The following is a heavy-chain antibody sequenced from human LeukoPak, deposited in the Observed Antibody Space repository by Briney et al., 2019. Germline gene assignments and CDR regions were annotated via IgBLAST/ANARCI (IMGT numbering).Heavy chain of an antibody. CDR1: GGSISSYY. J-gene: IGHJ4*02. CDR3: ARDAELWFGELFPVGGVFDY. D-gene: IGHD3-10*01. Sequence: PSETLSLTCTVSGGSISSYYWSWIRQPPGKGLEWIGYMYNSGSTNYNPSLKSRVTISVDTSKNQFSLKLNSVTATDTAVYYCARDAELWFGELFPVGGVFDYWGQGTLVTVSS. CDR2: MYNSGST. V-gene: IGHV4-4*08.